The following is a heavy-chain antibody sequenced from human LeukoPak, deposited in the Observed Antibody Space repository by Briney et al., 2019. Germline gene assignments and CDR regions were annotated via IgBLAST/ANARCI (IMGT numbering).Heavy chain of an antibody. Sequence: WASVKVSCKASGGTFSSYSISWVRQAPGQGLEWMGGIIPMSDTANYPQKFRGRLTITADIPTSTVYMELSSLRSEDTAVYYCAREDDTGRYMGDDAFDIWGQGTMVTVSS. D-gene: IGHD1-26*01. CDR1: GGTFSSYS. V-gene: IGHV1-69*06. CDR2: IIPMSDTA. J-gene: IGHJ3*02. CDR3: AREDDTGRYMGDDAFDI.